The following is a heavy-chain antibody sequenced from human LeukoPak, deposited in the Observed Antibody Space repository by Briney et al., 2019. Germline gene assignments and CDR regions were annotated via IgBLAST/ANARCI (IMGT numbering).Heavy chain of an antibody. CDR1: GGSFSGYY. CDR2: IYYSGST. V-gene: IGHV4-34*01. Sequence: SETLSLTCAVYGGSFSGYYWSWIRQPPGKGLEWIGSIYYSGSTYYNPSLKSRVTISVDASKNQFSLKLSSVTAADTAVYYCARGSSWSTFDYWGQGTLVTVSS. CDR3: ARGSSWSTFDY. J-gene: IGHJ4*02. D-gene: IGHD6-13*01.